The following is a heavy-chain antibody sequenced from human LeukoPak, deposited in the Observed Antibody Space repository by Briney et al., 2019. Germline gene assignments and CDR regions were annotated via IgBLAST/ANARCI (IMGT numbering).Heavy chain of an antibody. CDR1: GGSLSAYY. J-gene: IGHJ4*02. V-gene: IGHV4-34*01. CDR2: INHGGRT. Sequence: SETLSLTCAVSGGSLSAYYWTWFRQPPGQGLEWIGEINHGGRTNYNPSLKSRVAMSVDTSKNHFSLNLNSVTTADTAVYYCARGPPLRGSFFLDYWAQGTLVTVSS. CDR3: ARGPPLRGSFFLDY. D-gene: IGHD6-6*01.